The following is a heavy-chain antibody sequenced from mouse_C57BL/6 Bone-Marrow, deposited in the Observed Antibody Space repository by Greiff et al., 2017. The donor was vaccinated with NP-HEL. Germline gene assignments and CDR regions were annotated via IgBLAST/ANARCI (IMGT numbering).Heavy chain of an antibody. CDR1: GFTFSDYG. J-gene: IGHJ3*01. Sequence: DVQLQESGGGLVKPGGSLKLSCAASGFTFSDYGMHWVRQAPEKGLEWVAYISSGSSTIYYADTVKGRFTISRDNAKNTLFLQMTSLRSEDTAMYYCASYSNWFAYWGQGTLVTVSA. V-gene: IGHV5-17*01. D-gene: IGHD2-5*01. CDR3: ASYSNWFAY. CDR2: ISSGSSTI.